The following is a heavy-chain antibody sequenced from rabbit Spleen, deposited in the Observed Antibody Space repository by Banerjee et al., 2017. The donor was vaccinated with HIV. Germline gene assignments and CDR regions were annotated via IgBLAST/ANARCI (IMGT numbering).Heavy chain of an antibody. Sequence: QSLEESGGDLVKPGASLTLTCTASGFSFSSSDYMCWVRQAPGMGLEWIACIYAGSIGDTFYASWAKGRFTISKTSSTTVTLQMTSLTVADTATYFCARDAGTYDYIDGYFNLWGQGTLVTVS. CDR2: IYAGSIGDT. V-gene: IGHV1S40*01. D-gene: IGHD4-2*01. CDR1: GFSFSSSDY. CDR3: ARDAGTYDYIDGYFNL. J-gene: IGHJ4*01.